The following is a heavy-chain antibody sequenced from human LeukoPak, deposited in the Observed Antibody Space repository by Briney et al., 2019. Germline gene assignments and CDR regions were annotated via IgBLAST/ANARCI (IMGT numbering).Heavy chain of an antibody. Sequence: EASVRVSRKVSGYTLTELSMHWVRQAPGKGLEWMGGFDPEDVETIYAQTFQGRVTMTEDTSTDTAYMELSSLRSEDTAVYYCATSHLGVYYDSSGYYSFDYWGQGTLVTVSS. V-gene: IGHV1-24*01. CDR3: ATSHLGVYYDSSGYYSFDY. CDR2: FDPEDVET. J-gene: IGHJ4*02. CDR1: GYTLTELS. D-gene: IGHD3-22*01.